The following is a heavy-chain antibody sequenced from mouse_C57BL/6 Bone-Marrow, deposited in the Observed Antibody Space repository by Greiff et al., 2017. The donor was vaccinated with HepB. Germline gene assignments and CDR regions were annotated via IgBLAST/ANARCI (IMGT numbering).Heavy chain of an antibody. V-gene: IGHV1-80*01. D-gene: IGHD2-4*01. CDR1: GYAFSIYW. Sequence: QVQLKESGAELVKPGASVKISCKASGYAFSIYWMNWVKQRPGKGLEWIGQIYPGDGDTNYNGKFKGKATLTADKSSSTAYMQLSSLTSEDSAVYFCAGGFYDYDEGFAYWGQGTLVTVSA. J-gene: IGHJ3*01. CDR2: IYPGDGDT. CDR3: AGGFYDYDEGFAY.